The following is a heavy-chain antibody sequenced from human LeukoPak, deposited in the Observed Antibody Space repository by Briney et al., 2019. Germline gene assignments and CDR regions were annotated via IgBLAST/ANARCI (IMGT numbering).Heavy chain of an antibody. CDR1: GGSIRSNY. D-gene: IGHD3-10*01. CDR2: IYYSGST. J-gene: IGHJ4*02. Sequence: PSETLSLTCTVSGGSIRSNYWSWIRQPPGKGLEWIGYIYYSGSTNYNPSLKSRVTISVDTSKNQFSLKLSSVTAADTAVYYCARHGSGLGVDYWGQGTLVTVSS. V-gene: IGHV4-59*01. CDR3: ARHGSGLGVDY.